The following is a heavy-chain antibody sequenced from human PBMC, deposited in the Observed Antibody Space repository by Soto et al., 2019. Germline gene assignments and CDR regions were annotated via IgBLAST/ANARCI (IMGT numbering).Heavy chain of an antibody. CDR1: GCSISSSSYY. J-gene: IGHJ6*03. CDR3: ARTRQVLRFLEWVTEGYYYMDV. Sequence: PSETLSLTCTVSGCSISSSSYYWGWIRQPPGKGLEWIGSIYYSGSTYYNPSLKSRVTISVDTSKNQFSLKLSSVTAADTAVYYCARTRQVLRFLEWVTEGYYYMDVWGKGTTVTVSS. D-gene: IGHD3-3*01. V-gene: IGHV4-39*01. CDR2: IYYSGST.